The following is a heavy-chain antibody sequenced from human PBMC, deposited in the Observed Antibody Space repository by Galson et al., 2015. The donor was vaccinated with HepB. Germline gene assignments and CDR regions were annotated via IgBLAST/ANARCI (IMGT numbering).Heavy chain of an antibody. Sequence: SLRLSCATPGFMFKNAWLSWVRQAPGKGLEWIGRSKSKSEGGTIDYAAPVKGRFSISRDDSENTLYLHMNSLKIEDTAIYYCTTDRRRYFDYWGQGTLVTVSS. V-gene: IGHV3-15*01. CDR1: GFMFKNAW. J-gene: IGHJ4*02. CDR3: TTDRRRYFDY. CDR2: SKSKSEGGTI.